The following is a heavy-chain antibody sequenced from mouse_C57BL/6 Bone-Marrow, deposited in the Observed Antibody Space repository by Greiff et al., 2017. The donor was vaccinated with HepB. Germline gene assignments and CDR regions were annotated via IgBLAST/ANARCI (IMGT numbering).Heavy chain of an antibody. CDR2: ISSDGSYT. V-gene: IGHV5-6*02. J-gene: IGHJ3*01. CDR3: ARPPFAY. CDR1: GFTFSSYG. Sequence: EVMLVESGGDLVKPGGSLKLSCAASGFTFSSYGMSWVRQTPDKRLEWVATISSDGSYTYYPDSVKGRFTISRDNAKNTLYLQMSSLKSEDTAMYYCARPPFAYWGQGTLVTVSA.